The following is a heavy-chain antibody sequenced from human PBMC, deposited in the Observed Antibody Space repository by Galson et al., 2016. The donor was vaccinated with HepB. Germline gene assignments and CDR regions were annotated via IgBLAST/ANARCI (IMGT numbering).Heavy chain of an antibody. D-gene: IGHD3-9*01. CDR1: GFSLSTSGMC. V-gene: IGHV2-70*01. CDR2: IDWDDDK. J-gene: IGHJ6*02. Sequence: PALVKPTQTLTLTCSFSGFSLSTSGMCVTWIRQPPGKALEWLALIDWDDDKYYSTSLKTRLTISKDTSKNQVVLTMTNMDPVDTGTYYCARILRDYDIFAGDYSYGMDVWGQGTTVTVSS. CDR3: ARILRDYDIFAGDYSYGMDV.